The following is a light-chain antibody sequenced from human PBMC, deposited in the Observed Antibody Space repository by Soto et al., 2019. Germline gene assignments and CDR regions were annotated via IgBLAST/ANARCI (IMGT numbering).Light chain of an antibody. CDR3: MQVLQTPLT. J-gene: IGKJ4*01. CDR1: QSLLYSNGYNY. CDR2: LGS. V-gene: IGKV2-28*01. Sequence: DIVMTQSPLSLPVTPGEPASISCRSNQSLLYSNGYNYVDWYLQKPGQPPQLLIFLGSSRASGVPDRFNGRGSGTDFTLRITTVEAEDVGVYYCMQVLQTPLTFGGGTKLEIK.